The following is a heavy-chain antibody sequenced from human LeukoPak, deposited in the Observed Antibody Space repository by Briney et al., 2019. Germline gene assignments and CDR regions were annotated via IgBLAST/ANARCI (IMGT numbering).Heavy chain of an antibody. J-gene: IGHJ5*02. Sequence: GRSLRLSCAASGFTFSSYGMHWVRQAPGKGLEWVAVISYDGSNKYYADSVKGRFTISRDNAKNSLYLQMNSLRAEDTALYYCAKDMMYSYGRSWFDPWGQGTLVTVSS. CDR3: AKDMMYSYGRSWFDP. V-gene: IGHV3-30*18. CDR2: ISYDGSNK. D-gene: IGHD5-18*01. CDR1: GFTFSSYG.